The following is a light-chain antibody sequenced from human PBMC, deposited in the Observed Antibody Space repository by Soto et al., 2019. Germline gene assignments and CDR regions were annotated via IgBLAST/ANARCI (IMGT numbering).Light chain of an antibody. CDR2: DVS. Sequence: QSVLTQPASVSGSPGQSITISCTGTSSDVGGYNYVSWYQQHPGKAPKLMIYDVSNRPSGVSDRFSGSKSGNTASLTISGMQDEGEADYYGSSYTSSSTVVFGGGPRLTVL. CDR3: SSYTSSSTVV. V-gene: IGLV2-14*01. J-gene: IGLJ2*01. CDR1: SSDVGGYNY.